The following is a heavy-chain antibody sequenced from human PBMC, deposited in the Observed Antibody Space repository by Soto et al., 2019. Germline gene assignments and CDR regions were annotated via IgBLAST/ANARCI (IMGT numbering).Heavy chain of an antibody. D-gene: IGHD6-6*01. CDR1: GGSISSYY. CDR3: ARVRIAARTGAYGMDV. V-gene: IGHV4-4*07. J-gene: IGHJ6*02. CDR2: IYTSGST. Sequence: SETLSLTCTVSGGSISSYYWSWIRQPAGKGLEWIGRIYTSGSTNYNPSLKSRVTMSVDTSKSQFSLKLSSVTAADTAVYYCARVRIAARTGAYGMDVWGQGTTVTVSS.